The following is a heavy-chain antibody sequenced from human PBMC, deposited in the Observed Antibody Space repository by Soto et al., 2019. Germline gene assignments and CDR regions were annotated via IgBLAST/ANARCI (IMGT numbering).Heavy chain of an antibody. Sequence: PGESLKISCKASGYNFAYSWIGWVRQMPGKGLEWMGIIYPGDSDARYSPSFEGQVTFSVDRSISTAFLQWSSLKASDTAIYYCARLLGYSSDYHYGVDVWGQGTTVTVSS. CDR2: IYPGDSDA. J-gene: IGHJ6*02. CDR1: GYNFAYSW. V-gene: IGHV5-51*01. CDR3: ARLLGYSSDYHYGVDV. D-gene: IGHD5-18*01.